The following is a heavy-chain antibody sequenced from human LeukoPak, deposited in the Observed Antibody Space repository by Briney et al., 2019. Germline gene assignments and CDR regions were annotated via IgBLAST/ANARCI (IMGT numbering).Heavy chain of an antibody. CDR3: AKVLQYYYDSSGPLLGYFDY. D-gene: IGHD3-22*01. Sequence: QPGRSLRLSCAASGFTFSSYAMHWVRQAPGKGLEWVAVISYDGSNKYYADSVKGRFTISRDNSKNTLYLQMNSLRAEDTAVYYCAKVLQYYYDSSGPLLGYFDYWGQGTLVTVSS. V-gene: IGHV3-30-3*01. CDR2: ISYDGSNK. J-gene: IGHJ4*02. CDR1: GFTFSSYA.